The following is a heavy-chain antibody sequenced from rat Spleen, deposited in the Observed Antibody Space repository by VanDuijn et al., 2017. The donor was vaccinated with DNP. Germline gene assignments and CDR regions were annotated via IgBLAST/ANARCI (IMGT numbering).Heavy chain of an antibody. V-gene: IGHV5-7*01. CDR3: ARRAYGGSASFDY. CDR2: ISYDGSST. CDR1: GFTFSDYN. D-gene: IGHD1-11*01. J-gene: IGHJ2*01. Sequence: EVQLVESGGGLVQPGRSLRLSCAASGFTFSDYNMAWVRQAPKKGLEWVATISYDGSSTYYGDSVKGRFTISRDDAKTTLYLQMDSLRSEDTATYYCARRAYGGSASFDYWGQGVMVTVSS.